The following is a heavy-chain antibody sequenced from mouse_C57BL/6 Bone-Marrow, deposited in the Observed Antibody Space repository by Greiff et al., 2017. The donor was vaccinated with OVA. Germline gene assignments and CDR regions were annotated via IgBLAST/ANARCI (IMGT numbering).Heavy chain of an antibody. CDR2: IYPRSGNT. CDR1: GYTFTSYG. Sequence: VQLQQSGAELARPGASVKLSCKASGYTFTSYGISWVKQRTGQGLEWIGEIYPRSGNTYYNEKFKGKATLTADKSSSTAYMELRSLTAEDSAVYFCARYDYYGSGAMGYWDRGTAVTVSS. V-gene: IGHV1-81*01. CDR3: ARYDYYGSGAMGY. D-gene: IGHD1-1*01. J-gene: IGHJ4*01.